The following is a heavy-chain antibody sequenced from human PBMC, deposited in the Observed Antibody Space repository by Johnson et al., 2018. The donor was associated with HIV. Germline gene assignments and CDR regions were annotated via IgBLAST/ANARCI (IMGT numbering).Heavy chain of an antibody. D-gene: IGHD3-9*01. CDR3: ARGGYYDILTGYYALAAFDI. V-gene: IGHV3-72*01. Sequence: EVQLVESGGGLVQPGGSLRLYCAASGFTFSDHYMDWVRQAPGKGLEWVGRTRNKANSYTTEYAASVKGRFTISRDDSKNSLYLQMNSLKTEDTAVYYCARGGYYDILTGYYALAAFDIWGQGTMVTVSS. J-gene: IGHJ3*02. CDR2: TRNKANSYTT. CDR1: GFTFSDHY.